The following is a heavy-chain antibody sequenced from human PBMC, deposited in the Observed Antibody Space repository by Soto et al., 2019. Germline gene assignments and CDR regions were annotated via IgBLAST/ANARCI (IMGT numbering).Heavy chain of an antibody. CDR2: IYYSGST. V-gene: IGHV4-59*01. D-gene: IGHD3-3*01. CDR1: GGSISSYY. J-gene: IGHJ5*02. CDR3: ARGRYHDFWSGCDP. Sequence: SSETLSLTCTVSGGSISSYYWSWIRQPPGKGLEWIGYIYYSGSTNYNPSLKSRVTISVDTSKNQFSLKLSSVTAADTAVYYCARGRYHDFWSGCDPWGQGTLVTVSS.